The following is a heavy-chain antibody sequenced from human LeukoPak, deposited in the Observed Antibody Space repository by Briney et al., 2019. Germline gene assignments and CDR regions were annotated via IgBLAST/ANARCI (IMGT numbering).Heavy chain of an antibody. D-gene: IGHD5-18*01. CDR3: AKGFLRIHYFQH. V-gene: IGHV3-23*01. Sequence: GGSLRLSGAASGFTFSSYAMSWVRQAPGKGLEWASAISGSGGSTYYADSVKGRFTISRDNSKNTLYLQMNSLRAEDTAVYYCAKGFLRIHYFQHWGQGTLVTVSS. CDR1: GFTFSSYA. CDR2: ISGSGGST. J-gene: IGHJ1*01.